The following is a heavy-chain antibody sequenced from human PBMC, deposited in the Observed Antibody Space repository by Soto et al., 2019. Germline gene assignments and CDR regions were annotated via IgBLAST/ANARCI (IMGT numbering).Heavy chain of an antibody. CDR2: IKQDGSEK. D-gene: IGHD2-15*01. CDR1: GFTFSNYW. V-gene: IGHV3-7*05. CDR3: ASDASCSGGSCSRKNWFDP. Sequence: GGSLRLSWAAAGFTFSNYWMSWVRQAPGKGLEWVANIKQDGSEKYYVDSLQGRFTISRDNAKNSRYLKMNSLRAEDTAVYYCASDASCSGGSCSRKNWFDPWGQGTLVTVSS. J-gene: IGHJ5*02.